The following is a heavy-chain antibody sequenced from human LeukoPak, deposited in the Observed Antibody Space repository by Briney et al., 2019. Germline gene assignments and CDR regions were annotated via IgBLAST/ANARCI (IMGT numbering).Heavy chain of an antibody. V-gene: IGHV1-24*01. CDR3: ATTDTIFGVVTENWFDP. J-gene: IGHJ5*02. CDR2: FDPEDGET. Sequence: GASVKVSCKVSGYTLTELPMHWVRQAPGKGLEWMGGFDPEDGETIYAQKFQGRVTMTEDTSTDTAYMELSSLRSEDTAVYYCATTDTIFGVVTENWFDPWGQGTLVTVSS. CDR1: GYTLTELP. D-gene: IGHD3-3*01.